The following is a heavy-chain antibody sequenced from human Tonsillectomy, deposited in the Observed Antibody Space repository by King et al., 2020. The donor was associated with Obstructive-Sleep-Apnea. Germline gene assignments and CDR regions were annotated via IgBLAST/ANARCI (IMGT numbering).Heavy chain of an antibody. V-gene: IGHV3-66*01. D-gene: IGHD3-10*01. J-gene: IGHJ4*02. CDR1: GFTVGSNY. CDR3: ARDWSGRLDY. Sequence: VQLVESGGGLVQPGGSLRLSCAASGFTVGSNYMSWVRQAPGKGLEWVSVIYSGGSTYYADSVKGRFTISRDNSKNTLYLQMNSLRDEDTAVYYCARDWSGRLDYWGQGTLVTVSS. CDR2: IYSGGST.